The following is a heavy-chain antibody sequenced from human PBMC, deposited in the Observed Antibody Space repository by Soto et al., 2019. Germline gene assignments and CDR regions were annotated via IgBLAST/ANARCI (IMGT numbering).Heavy chain of an antibody. CDR1: GGSISSYY. Sequence: TSETLSLTCTVSGGSISSYYWSWIRQPPGKGLEWIGYIYYSGSTNYNPSLKSRVTISVDTSKNQFSLKLSSVTAADTAVYYCARVNSSGYYYYYYYGMDVWGQGTTVTVSS. CDR2: IYYSGST. J-gene: IGHJ6*02. CDR3: ARVNSSGYYYYYYYGMDV. D-gene: IGHD3-22*01. V-gene: IGHV4-59*01.